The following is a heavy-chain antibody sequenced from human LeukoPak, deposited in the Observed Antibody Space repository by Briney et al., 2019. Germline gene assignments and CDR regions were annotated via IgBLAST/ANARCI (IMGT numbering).Heavy chain of an antibody. CDR3: AKALWGYCSSTSCNHTFDI. V-gene: IGHV3-23*01. CDR2: ISGSGGST. Sequence: GGSLRLSCAASGFTFSSYAMSWVRQAPGKGLEWVSAISGSGGSTYYADSVKGRFTISRANSKTTLYLQMNSLRAEDTAVYYCAKALWGYCSSTSCNHTFDICGQGTMVTVSS. J-gene: IGHJ3*02. D-gene: IGHD2-2*01. CDR1: GFTFSSYA.